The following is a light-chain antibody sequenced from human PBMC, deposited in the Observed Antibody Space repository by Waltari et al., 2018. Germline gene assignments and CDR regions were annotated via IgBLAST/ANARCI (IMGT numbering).Light chain of an antibody. CDR2: KAS. CDR1: QSIVVW. V-gene: IGKV1-5*03. Sequence: IQVTQSPYTLSASVGDRVTITFRASQSIVVWLAWYQQKPGKAPRLLIYKASYLESGVPSRFSGSASGTAFTLTISSLQADDFATYYCLQYNSYPWTFGQGTTVEIK. J-gene: IGKJ1*01. CDR3: LQYNSYPWT.